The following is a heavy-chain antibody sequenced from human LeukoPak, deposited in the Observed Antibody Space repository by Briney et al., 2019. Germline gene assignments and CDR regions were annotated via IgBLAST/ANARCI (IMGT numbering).Heavy chain of an antibody. CDR3: ANTYYYYGSWSYYQGFDY. Sequence: ASVKVSFKASGGTFNSYAISWVRQAPGQGLEWMGGIIPIFGTANYAQKFQGRVTITADESTSTAYMELSSLRSEDTAVYYCANTYYYYGSWSYYQGFDYWGQGTLVTVSS. J-gene: IGHJ4*02. CDR2: IIPIFGTA. CDR1: GGTFNSYA. V-gene: IGHV1-69*13. D-gene: IGHD3-10*01.